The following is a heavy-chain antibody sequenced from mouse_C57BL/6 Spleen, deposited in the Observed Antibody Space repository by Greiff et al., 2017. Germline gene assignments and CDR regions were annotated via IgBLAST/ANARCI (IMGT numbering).Heavy chain of an antibody. CDR3: AGGLLRYAMDY. V-gene: IGHV1-64*01. CDR1: GYTFTSYW. D-gene: IGHD1-1*01. CDR2: IHPNSGST. Sequence: QVQLQQPGAELVKPGASVKLSCKASGYTFTSYWMHWVKQRPGQGLEWIGMIHPNSGSTNYNEKFKSKATLTVDKSSSTSYMQLSSLTSEDSAVYYCAGGLLRYAMDYWGQGTSVTVSS. J-gene: IGHJ4*01.